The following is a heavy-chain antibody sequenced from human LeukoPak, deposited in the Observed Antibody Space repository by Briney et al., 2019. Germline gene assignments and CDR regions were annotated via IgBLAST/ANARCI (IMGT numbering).Heavy chain of an antibody. CDR3: ARACSSTSCPIDY. D-gene: IGHD2-2*01. CDR1: GFTFSSYA. V-gene: IGHV3-64*01. CDR2: ISSNGGST. J-gene: IGHJ4*02. Sequence: GGSLRLSCAASGFTFSSYAMHWVRQAPGKGLEYVSAISSNGGSTYYANSVKGRFTISRDNSKNTLYLQMGSLRAEDMAVYYCARACSSTSCPIDYWGQGTLVTVSS.